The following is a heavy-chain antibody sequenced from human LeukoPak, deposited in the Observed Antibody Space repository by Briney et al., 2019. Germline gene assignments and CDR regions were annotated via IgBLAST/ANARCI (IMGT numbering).Heavy chain of an antibody. J-gene: IGHJ4*02. D-gene: IGHD3-10*01. CDR3: ARDPGRGTRFGELPWYFVY. CDR1: GFTFSAYA. CDR2: IGSDNKP. Sequence: GGSLRLSCAASGFTFSAYAMTWVRQAPGQGLKWVSSIGSDNKPHYSESVKGRFATSRDTSKSMLFLQLNSLRAEDTALYYCARDPGRGTRFGELPWYFVYWGQGTLVTVSS. V-gene: IGHV3-23*01.